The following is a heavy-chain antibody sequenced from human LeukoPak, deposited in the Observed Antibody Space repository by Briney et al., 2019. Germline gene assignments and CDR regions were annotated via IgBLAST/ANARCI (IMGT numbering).Heavy chain of an antibody. D-gene: IGHD6-19*01. CDR3: ARVGSSGWHPGFDY. J-gene: IGHJ4*02. CDR1: GGSFSAYY. Sequence: SETLSLTCAVYGGSFSAYYWSWIRQPPGKGLEWIGEINHSGSTNYNPSLESRVTISVDTSKNQFSLKLSSVTAADTAVYYCARVGSSGWHPGFDYWGQGTLVTVSS. V-gene: IGHV4-34*01. CDR2: INHSGST.